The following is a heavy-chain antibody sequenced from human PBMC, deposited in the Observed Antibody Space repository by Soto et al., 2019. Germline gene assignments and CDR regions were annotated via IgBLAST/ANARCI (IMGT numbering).Heavy chain of an antibody. CDR3: ASESGVAGIDY. Sequence: EASVKVSCKASGGTFSSYAISWVRQAPGQGLEWMGGIIPIFGTANYAQKFQGRVTITADESTSTAYMELSSLRSEDTAVYYCASESGVAGIDYWGQGTLVTVSS. V-gene: IGHV1-69*13. J-gene: IGHJ4*02. CDR2: IIPIFGTA. CDR1: GGTFSSYA. D-gene: IGHD6-19*01.